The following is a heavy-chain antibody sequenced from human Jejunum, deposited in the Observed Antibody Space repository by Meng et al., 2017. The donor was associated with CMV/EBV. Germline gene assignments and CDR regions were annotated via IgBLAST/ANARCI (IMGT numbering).Heavy chain of an antibody. V-gene: IGHV1-2*02. J-gene: IGHJ4*01. D-gene: IGHD1-1*01. Sequence: KASEFNLIDHFMHWVRQAPGQQGLEWMGWIHPNTGATHYAQKFQGRVTLTRDTSISTVFMELSSLTSDDTAVYYCARDYNFGPDYWGHGTLVTVSS. CDR3: ARDYNFGPDY. CDR1: EFNLIDHF. CDR2: IHPNTGAT.